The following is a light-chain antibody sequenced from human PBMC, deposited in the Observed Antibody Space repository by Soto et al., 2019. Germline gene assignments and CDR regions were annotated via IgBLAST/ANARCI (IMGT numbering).Light chain of an antibody. Sequence: QSVLTQPPSASGTPGQRVTISCSGSSSNIGTYTVNWYQQFPGTATKLLIYNNDQRHSGVPDLFSGFKYGTAASLAISGLQSEDEAEYYCAAWDDSLSGLYVFGTATKVTVL. CDR1: SSNIGTYT. CDR2: NND. CDR3: AAWDDSLSGLYV. J-gene: IGLJ1*01. V-gene: IGLV1-44*01.